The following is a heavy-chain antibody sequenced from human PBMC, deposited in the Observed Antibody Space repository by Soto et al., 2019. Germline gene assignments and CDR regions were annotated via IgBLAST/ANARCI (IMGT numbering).Heavy chain of an antibody. J-gene: IGHJ4*02. Sequence: GASVKVSCKASGYTFTSYGISCVRQAPGQGLEWMGWISAYNGNTNYAQKLQGRVTMTTDTSTSTAYMELRSLRSDDTAVYYCARVTLRGYSYGRFDYWGQGTLVTVSS. V-gene: IGHV1-18*01. CDR2: ISAYNGNT. D-gene: IGHD5-18*01. CDR3: ARVTLRGYSYGRFDY. CDR1: GYTFTSYG.